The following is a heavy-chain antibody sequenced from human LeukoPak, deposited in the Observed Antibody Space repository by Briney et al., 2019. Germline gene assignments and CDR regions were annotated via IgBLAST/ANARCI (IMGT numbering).Heavy chain of an antibody. Sequence: SETLSLTCTVSGGSISSYYWSWIRQPPGKVLEWIGYIYYSGSTNYNPSLKSRVTISVDTSKNQFSLKLSSVTAADTAVYYCARGSAARGEFYYYYYYMDVWGKGTTVTVSS. V-gene: IGHV4-59*01. CDR3: ARGSAARGEFYYYYYYMDV. CDR1: GGSISSYY. J-gene: IGHJ6*03. CDR2: IYYSGST. D-gene: IGHD6-6*01.